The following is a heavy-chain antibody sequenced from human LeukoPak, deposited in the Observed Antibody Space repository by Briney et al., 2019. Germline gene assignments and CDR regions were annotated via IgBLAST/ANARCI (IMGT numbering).Heavy chain of an antibody. CDR2: VRYDGSNK. CDR3: AKDYSLYCSSASCYTPFDY. V-gene: IGHV3-30*02. J-gene: IGHJ4*02. Sequence: PGGSLRLSCAASGFTLSAYGMHWVRQAPGKGLEWLAFVRYDGSNKYYADSVKGRFTISRDYSRNMLYLQMDSLRAEDTAFYYCAKDYSLYCSSASCYTPFDYWGQGALVTVSS. D-gene: IGHD2-2*02. CDR1: GFTLSAYG.